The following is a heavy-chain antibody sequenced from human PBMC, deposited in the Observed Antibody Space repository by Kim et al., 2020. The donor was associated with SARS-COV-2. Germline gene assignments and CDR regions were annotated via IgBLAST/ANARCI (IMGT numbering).Heavy chain of an antibody. D-gene: IGHD6-13*01. V-gene: IGHV3-15*01. CDR2: IKSKTDGGTT. CDR3: TTGSSSWYSWVRDYFDY. CDR1: GFTFSNAW. J-gene: IGHJ4*02. Sequence: GGSLRLSCAASGFTFSNAWMSWVRQAPGKGLEWVGRIKSKTDGGTTNYAAPVKGRFTISRDDSKNTLYLQMNSLKTEDTAVYYCTTGSSSWYSWVRDYFDYWGQGTLVTVSS.